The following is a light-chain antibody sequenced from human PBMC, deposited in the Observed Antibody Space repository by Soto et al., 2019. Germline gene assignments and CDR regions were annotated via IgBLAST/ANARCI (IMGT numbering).Light chain of an antibody. CDR1: SGPSSYT. J-gene: IGLJ2*01. CDR3: QTWDSAIRV. V-gene: IGLV4-69*01. CDR2: INSDGSH. Sequence: QPVLAQSPSASASLGASGKLTCTLTSGPSSYTIAWHQQQPGRGPRYLMKINSDGSHMKGDGLPARFSGSSSESERHLTISNVQSEDEADYFCQTWDSAIRVFGGGTKLTVL.